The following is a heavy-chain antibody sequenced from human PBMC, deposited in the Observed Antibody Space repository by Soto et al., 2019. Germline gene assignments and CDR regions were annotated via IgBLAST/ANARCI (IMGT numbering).Heavy chain of an antibody. CDR3: ARGRYGDY. Sequence: QVHLVQSGAEVKKPGASVKVSCKASGYTFTSYGNTWVRQAPGQGLEWMGGISAHNGNTDYAQKLQGRVIVTRATSTSTAYMELRSLRTDDPAVYYCARGRYGDYWGQGALVTVSS. CDR1: GYTFTSYG. V-gene: IGHV1-18*01. J-gene: IGHJ4*02. CDR2: ISAHNGNT. D-gene: IGHD1-1*01.